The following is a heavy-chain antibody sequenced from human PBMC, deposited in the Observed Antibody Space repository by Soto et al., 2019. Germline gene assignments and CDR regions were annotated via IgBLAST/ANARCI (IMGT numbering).Heavy chain of an antibody. CDR3: AGQTFTIAAASYGRSNWFDP. J-gene: IGHJ5*02. D-gene: IGHD6-25*01. Sequence: LSLTCTVSGGSIPSSSHFWGWVRQPPGKGLEWIGTIYFTGNTYYTPSLKSRLTMSIDTSKNEFSLRLNSVTAADTAVYYCAGQTFTIAAASYGRSNWFDPWGPGTLVTVSS. CDR2: IYFTGNT. CDR1: GGSIPSSSHF. V-gene: IGHV4-39*01.